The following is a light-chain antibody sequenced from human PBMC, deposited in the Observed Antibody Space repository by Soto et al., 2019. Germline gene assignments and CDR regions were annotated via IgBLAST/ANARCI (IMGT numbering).Light chain of an antibody. CDR2: DVS. CDR3: SSYAASSNYV. CDR1: SSDVGGYNS. J-gene: IGLJ1*01. Sequence: PSASGSPGQSVAISCTGTSSDVGGYNSVSWYQQHPGKAPKLMIYDVSKRPSGVPDRFSGSKSGNTASLTVSGLQAEDEADYYCSSYAASSNYVFGTGTKVTVL. V-gene: IGLV2-8*01.